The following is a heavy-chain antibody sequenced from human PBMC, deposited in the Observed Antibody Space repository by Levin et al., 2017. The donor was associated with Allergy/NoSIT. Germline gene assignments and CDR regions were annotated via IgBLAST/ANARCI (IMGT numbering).Heavy chain of an antibody. V-gene: IGHV3-7*01. Sequence: LSLTCAASGFTFSSYWMSWVRQAPGKGLEWVANIKQDGSEKYYVDSVKGRFTISRDNAKNSLYLQMNSLRAEDTAVYYCAMPLYSSSWYSYYYGMDVWGQGTTVTVSS. J-gene: IGHJ6*02. D-gene: IGHD6-13*01. CDR3: AMPLYSSSWYSYYYGMDV. CDR1: GFTFSSYW. CDR2: IKQDGSEK.